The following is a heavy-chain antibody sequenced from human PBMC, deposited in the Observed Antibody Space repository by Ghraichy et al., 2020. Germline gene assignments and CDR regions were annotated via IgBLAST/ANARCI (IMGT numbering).Heavy chain of an antibody. Sequence: GGSLRLSCAASGFTFNTYSMNWVRQAPGKGLEWLSYISSTSTTIYYAGSVKGRFTISRDNAKNSLYLQMNSLRDEDTAVYYCARGHRGTYSSDYNFDLDYWGQGTLVTVSS. CDR2: ISSTSTTI. V-gene: IGHV3-48*02. CDR1: GFTFNTYS. CDR3: ARGHRGTYSSDYNFDLDY. J-gene: IGHJ4*02. D-gene: IGHD5-12*01.